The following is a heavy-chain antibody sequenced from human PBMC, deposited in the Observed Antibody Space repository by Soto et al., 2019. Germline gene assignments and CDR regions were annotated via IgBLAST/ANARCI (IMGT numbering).Heavy chain of an antibody. J-gene: IGHJ4*02. Sequence: GASVKVSCKASGYTFTSYAMHCVRQAPGQRLEWMGWINAGNGNTKYSQKFQGRVTITRDTSASTAYMELSSLRSEDTAVYYCARGDFFVSGYSYPDYWGQGTLVTVSS. D-gene: IGHD5-18*01. CDR2: INAGNGNT. CDR3: ARGDFFVSGYSYPDY. V-gene: IGHV1-3*01. CDR1: GYTFTSYA.